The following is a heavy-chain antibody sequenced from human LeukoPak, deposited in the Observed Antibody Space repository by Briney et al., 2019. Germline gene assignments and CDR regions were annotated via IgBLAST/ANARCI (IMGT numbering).Heavy chain of an antibody. D-gene: IGHD6-6*01. Sequence: PGESLKISCQGSGYSFSSYWIDWVRQMPGKGLEWMGIIYAADSDTRYSPSFQGQVTISVDKSTKTAYLQWSSLKASDTAMYYCARRTSGYSSSSKVALDYWGQGTLVTVSS. CDR3: ARRTSGYSSSSKVALDY. CDR2: IYAADSDT. CDR1: GYSFSSYW. V-gene: IGHV5-51*01. J-gene: IGHJ4*02.